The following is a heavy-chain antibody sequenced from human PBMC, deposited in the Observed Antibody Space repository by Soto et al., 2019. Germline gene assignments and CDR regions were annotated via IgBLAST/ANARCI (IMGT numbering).Heavy chain of an antibody. CDR1: GFTFSNYG. Sequence: HPGGSLRLSCAASGFTFSNYGMHWVRQAPGKGLEWVAVISYDGSNKYYANSVKGRFTISRDNSKNTGYLQMNSLRAEDTAVYYCAKESDSSGWSGWFYYYYGMDVWGQGTTVTVSS. CDR3: AKESDSSGWSGWFYYYYGMDV. CDR2: ISYDGSNK. D-gene: IGHD6-19*01. J-gene: IGHJ6*02. V-gene: IGHV3-30*18.